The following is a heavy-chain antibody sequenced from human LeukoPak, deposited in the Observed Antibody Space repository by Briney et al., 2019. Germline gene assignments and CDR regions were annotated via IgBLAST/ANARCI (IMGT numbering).Heavy chain of an antibody. D-gene: IGHD2-2*01. CDR3: AVLEVIVVVPAAIHYYYYMDV. V-gene: IGHV1-2*02. J-gene: IGHJ6*03. CDR1: GYTFTGYY. Sequence: ASVKVSCKASGYTFTGYYMHWVRQAPGQGLEWMGWINPNSGGTNYARKFQGRVTMTRDTSISTAYMELSRLRSDDTAVYYCAVLEVIVVVPAAIHYYYYMDVWGKGTTVTVSS. CDR2: INPNSGGT.